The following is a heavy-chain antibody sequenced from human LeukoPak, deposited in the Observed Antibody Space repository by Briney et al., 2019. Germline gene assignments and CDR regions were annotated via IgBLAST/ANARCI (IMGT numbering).Heavy chain of an antibody. Sequence: SETLSLTCTVSGGSISSSTYYWGWIRQPPGKGLEWIGSIYYSGGTYYNPSLKSRVTISVDTSKNQFSLKLSSVTAADMAVYYCARGRGEGRGIAMIRGVRAPSYNWFDPWGHGILVTVSS. CDR2: IYYSGGT. CDR3: ARGRGEGRGIAMIRGVRAPSYNWFDP. J-gene: IGHJ5*02. D-gene: IGHD3-10*01. V-gene: IGHV4-39*07. CDR1: GGSISSSTYY.